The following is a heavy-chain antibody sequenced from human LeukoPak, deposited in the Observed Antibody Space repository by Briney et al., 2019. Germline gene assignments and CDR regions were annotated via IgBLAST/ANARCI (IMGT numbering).Heavy chain of an antibody. CDR3: ARDRWAPRAMADY. CDR1: GFTFSTYG. Sequence: PGGSLRLSCAASGFTFSTYGMHWVHQAPGKGLEWVAVIWYDGSNAYYADSVKGRFTISRDNSKNTLYLQMNSLRAEDTAVYYCARDRWAPRAMADYWGQGTLVTVSS. D-gene: IGHD5-18*01. V-gene: IGHV3-33*01. J-gene: IGHJ4*02. CDR2: IWYDGSNA.